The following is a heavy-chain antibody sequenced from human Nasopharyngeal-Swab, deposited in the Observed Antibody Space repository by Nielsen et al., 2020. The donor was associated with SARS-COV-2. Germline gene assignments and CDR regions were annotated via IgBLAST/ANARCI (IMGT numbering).Heavy chain of an antibody. V-gene: IGHV3-30*03. CDR1: GFTFSSYG. J-gene: IGHJ4*02. Sequence: GESLKISCAASGFTFSSYGMHWVRQAPGKGLEWVAVISYDGSNKYYADSVKGRFTISRDNSKNTLYLQMNSLRAEDTAVYYCARGGSSGYWLVYWGQGTLVTVSS. CDR3: ARGGSSGYWLVY. CDR2: ISYDGSNK. D-gene: IGHD3-22*01.